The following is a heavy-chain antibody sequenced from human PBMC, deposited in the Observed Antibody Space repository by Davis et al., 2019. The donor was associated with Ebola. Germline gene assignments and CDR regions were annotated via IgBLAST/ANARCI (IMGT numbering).Heavy chain of an antibody. J-gene: IGHJ4*02. D-gene: IGHD6-13*01. CDR1: GFTFSSYW. V-gene: IGHV3-21*01. CDR3: ARWGQGSSWHVDY. CDR2: ISSSSSYI. Sequence: GGSLRLSCEASGFTFSSYWMSWVRQAPGKGLEWVSSISSSSSYIYQADSVKGRFTISRDNAKNSLYLQMNSLRAEDTAVYYCARWGQGSSWHVDYWGQGTLVTVSS.